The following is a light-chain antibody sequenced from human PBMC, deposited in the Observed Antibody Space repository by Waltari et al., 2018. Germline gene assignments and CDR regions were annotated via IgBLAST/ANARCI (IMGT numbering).Light chain of an antibody. CDR2: DVS. J-gene: IGLJ2*01. V-gene: IGLV2-14*03. Sequence: QSALTQPASVSGSPGQSITVSCPGTNNDVGAYDYVSWYQHHPGKPPQLIIYDVSKRPSGVSNRFSGSKSGNTASLTISALQTEDEADFYCSSYTSTFTVIFGGGTKLTVL. CDR3: SSYTSTFTVI. CDR1: NNDVGAYDY.